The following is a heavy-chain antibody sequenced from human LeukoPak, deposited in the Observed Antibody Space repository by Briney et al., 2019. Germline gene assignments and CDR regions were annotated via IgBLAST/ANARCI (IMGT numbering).Heavy chain of an antibody. D-gene: IGHD3-22*01. CDR1: GYTFTSYG. CDR3: ARDFFPHYYDSSGYYFPGVS. CDR2: ISAYNGNT. J-gene: IGHJ4*02. V-gene: IGHV1-18*01. Sequence: ASVKVSCRASGYTFTSYGISWVRQAPGQGLEWMGWISAYNGNTNYAQKLQGRVTMTTDTSTSTAYMELRSLRSDDTAVYYCARDFFPHYYDSSGYYFPGVSWGQGTLVTVSS.